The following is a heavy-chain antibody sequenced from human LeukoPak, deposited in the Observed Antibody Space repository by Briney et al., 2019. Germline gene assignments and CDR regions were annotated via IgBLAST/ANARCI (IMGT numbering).Heavy chain of an antibody. D-gene: IGHD1-7*01. J-gene: IGHJ3*02. Sequence: TSETLSLTCTVSGGSIRSYYWSWIRQPPGKGLQWIGYIYYSGSTKYNPSLKGRVTISVDTSKNQFSLRLSSVTAADTAVYYCAREITGTTWAFDIWGQGTLVTVSS. V-gene: IGHV4-59*08. CDR2: IYYSGST. CDR1: GGSIRSYY. CDR3: AREITGTTWAFDI.